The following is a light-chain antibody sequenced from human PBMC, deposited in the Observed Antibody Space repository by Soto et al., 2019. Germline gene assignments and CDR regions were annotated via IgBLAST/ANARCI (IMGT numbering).Light chain of an antibody. CDR3: QSYNSSLSGLV. Sequence: QPVLTQPPSVSGAPGQRVTISCTGSSSNIGAGYDVHWYQQLPGTAPKLPIYGNSNRPSGVPDRFSGSKSGTSASLAITGLQAEDEADYYCQSYNSSLSGLVFGTGTKVTVL. V-gene: IGLV1-40*01. J-gene: IGLJ1*01. CDR1: SSNIGAGYD. CDR2: GNS.